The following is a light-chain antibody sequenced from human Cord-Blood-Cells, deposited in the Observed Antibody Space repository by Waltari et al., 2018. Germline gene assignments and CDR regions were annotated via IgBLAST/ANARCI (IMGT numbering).Light chain of an antibody. CDR3: RRTGGSQCWV. CDR1: RRIVRGNNY. Sequence: MPTPPSVDRSRVLSVTSFGPGSRRIVRGNNYAPWYQQHPGKAPKLMIYDVSKRPSGVPDRCSGSKSGNTSSSTISGPEPEEEADVSRRRTGGSQCWVFGGGTKLTVL. J-gene: IGLJ3*02. CDR2: DVS. V-gene: IGLV2-11*01.